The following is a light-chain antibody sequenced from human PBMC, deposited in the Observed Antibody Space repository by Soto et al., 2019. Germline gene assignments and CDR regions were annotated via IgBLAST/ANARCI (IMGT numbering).Light chain of an antibody. CDR1: QSVSSD. Sequence: VVTQSPATLSVFPGDTATLSCSASQSVSSDLAGYQQRPDQAPRLLIYGASTRATGIPARFRGSGSGTEFRLTISSLQSEDVATYYCQQYNTWHPKMAFGRGTKVEIK. CDR2: GAS. V-gene: IGKV3-15*01. J-gene: IGKJ1*01. CDR3: QQYNTWHPKMA.